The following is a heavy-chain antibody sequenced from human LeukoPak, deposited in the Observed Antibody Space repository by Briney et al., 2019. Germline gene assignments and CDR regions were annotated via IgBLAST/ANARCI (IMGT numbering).Heavy chain of an antibody. CDR2: ISGSGGST. D-gene: IGHD2-15*01. J-gene: IGHJ4*02. Sequence: GGSLRLSCAASGFTFSSYAMIWVRQAPGKGLEWVSVISGSGGSTYYADSVKGRFTISRDNSKNTLYLQMNSLRAEDTAVYYCAKDIVVVVAAPPDYWGQGTLVTVSS. V-gene: IGHV3-23*01. CDR1: GFTFSSYA. CDR3: AKDIVVVVAAPPDY.